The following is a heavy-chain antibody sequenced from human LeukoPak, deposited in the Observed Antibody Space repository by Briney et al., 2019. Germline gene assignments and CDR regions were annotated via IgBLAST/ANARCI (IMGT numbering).Heavy chain of an antibody. D-gene: IGHD4/OR15-4a*01. CDR3: AMSPPRGAWFDP. CDR2: IYGSGST. V-gene: IGHV4-4*09. Sequence: SETLSLTCSVSGGSITSDYWSWIRQSPGKGLEWIGFIYGSGSTIYNPSLKSRVTISVDTSKSQFSLKLRSVTAADTAVYYCAMSPPRGAWFDPWGQGTLVTVSS. CDR1: GGSITSDY. J-gene: IGHJ5*02.